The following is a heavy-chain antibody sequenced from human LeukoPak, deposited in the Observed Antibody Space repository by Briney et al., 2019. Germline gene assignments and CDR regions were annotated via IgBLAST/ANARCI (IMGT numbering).Heavy chain of an antibody. Sequence: SETLSLTCAVYGGSFSGYYWSWIRQPPGKGLEWIGEINHSGSTNYNPSLKSRVTISVDTSKNQFSLKLSSVTAADTAVYYCARGLYHLSTYSSSSCVCFDYWGQGTLVTVSS. CDR3: ARGLYHLSTYSSSSCVCFDY. CDR1: GGSFSGYY. V-gene: IGHV4-34*01. CDR2: INHSGST. D-gene: IGHD6-13*01. J-gene: IGHJ4*02.